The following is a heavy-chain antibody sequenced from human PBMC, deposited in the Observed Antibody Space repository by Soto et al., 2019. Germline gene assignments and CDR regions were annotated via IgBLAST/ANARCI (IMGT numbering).Heavy chain of an antibody. CDR3: ARDIDAALRFLEWLPYYYYGMDV. J-gene: IGHJ6*02. CDR2: ISSSSSTI. CDR1: GFTFSSYS. D-gene: IGHD3-3*01. Sequence: PGGSLRLSCAASGFTFSSYSMNWVRQAPGKGLEWVSYISSSSSTIYYADSVKGRFTISRDNAKNSLYLQMNSLRDEDTAVYYCARDIDAALRFLEWLPYYYYGMDVWGQGTTVTVSS. V-gene: IGHV3-48*02.